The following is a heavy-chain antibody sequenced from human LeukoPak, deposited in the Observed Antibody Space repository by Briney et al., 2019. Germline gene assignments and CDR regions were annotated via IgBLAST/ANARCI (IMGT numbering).Heavy chain of an antibody. Sequence: GESLRLSWAVSGLTFSSYWMYWVRHAAGKGLVWVSRVNSDGSSTTYADSVKGRFTISRDNAKSTLYLQMNSLRAEDTAVYYCARGAGIGDYCGQGTLVTVSS. CDR1: GLTFSSYW. D-gene: IGHD2-21*01. CDR3: ARGAGIGDY. CDR2: VNSDGSST. J-gene: IGHJ4*02. V-gene: IGHV3-74*01.